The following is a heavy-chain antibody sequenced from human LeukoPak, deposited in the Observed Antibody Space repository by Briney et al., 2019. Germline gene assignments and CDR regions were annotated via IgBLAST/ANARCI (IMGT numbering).Heavy chain of an antibody. D-gene: IGHD3-16*01. CDR3: ARGRVYIWGGYWFDP. CDR2: INHSGST. V-gene: IGHV4-34*01. CDR1: GGSFSGYY. Sequence: SETLSLTCAVYGGSFSGYYWSWIRQPPGKGLEWIGEINHSGSTNYNPSLKSRVTISVDTSKNHFSLKLSSVPAADTAGYYCARGRVYIWGGYWFDPWGQGTLVTVSS. J-gene: IGHJ5*02.